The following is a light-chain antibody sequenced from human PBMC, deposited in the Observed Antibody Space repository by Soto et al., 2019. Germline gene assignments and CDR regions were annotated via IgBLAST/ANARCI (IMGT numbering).Light chain of an antibody. CDR3: QQYNNLPYT. Sequence: IQMTQSPSSLSASLGDRVTITCQASQAISKYLHWYHHRPGKAPILVIYDASNREAGAPSRFSGGGSGTAFTLTISSLQPEDIGTYFCQQYNNLPYTFGQGTKLDIK. V-gene: IGKV1-33*01. CDR1: QAISKY. CDR2: DAS. J-gene: IGKJ2*01.